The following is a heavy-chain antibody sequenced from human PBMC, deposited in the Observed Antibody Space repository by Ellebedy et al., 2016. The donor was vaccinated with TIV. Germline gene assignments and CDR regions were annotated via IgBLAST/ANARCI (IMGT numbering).Heavy chain of an antibody. Sequence: GESLKISXAASGFTFSNFWLHSVCQAPGKGLEWVAVISYDRSQKFYVDSVKGRFTISRDNSKNTLYLQMNNLKPEDTAVYYCATDRGSDWYFDLWGRGTLVTGSS. D-gene: IGHD2-15*01. CDR2: ISYDRSQK. V-gene: IGHV3-30*03. CDR1: GFTFSNFW. CDR3: ATDRGSDWYFDL. J-gene: IGHJ2*01.